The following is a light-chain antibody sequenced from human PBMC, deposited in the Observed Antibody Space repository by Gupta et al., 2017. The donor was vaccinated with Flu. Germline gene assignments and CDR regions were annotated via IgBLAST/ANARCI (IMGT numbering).Light chain of an antibody. J-gene: IGKJ1*01. V-gene: IGKV3-11*01. CDR1: QSVSSY. Sequence: EIVLTQSPATLSLSPGERATLSCRASQSVSSYLAWYQQKPGQAPRLLIYDASNRATGIPARFSGSGSGTEFTLTISSREPEDFAVYYCQQRSNWPTTFGQGTKVEIK. CDR2: DAS. CDR3: QQRSNWPTT.